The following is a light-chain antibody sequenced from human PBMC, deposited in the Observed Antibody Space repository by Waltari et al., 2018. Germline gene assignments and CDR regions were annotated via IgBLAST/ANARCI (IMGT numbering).Light chain of an antibody. CDR1: SSNTGTNT. J-gene: IGLJ1*01. CDR2: NTN. CDR3: ATWDGSLNGPYV. Sequence: VLTQPPSASGTPGQRVTISCSGSSSNTGTNTVPWYQQPPGTAPKLLMYNTNQRPSGVPDRFSGSKSGTSASLAISGLQSEDEADYYCATWDGSLNGPYVFGTGTKVTVL. V-gene: IGLV1-44*01.